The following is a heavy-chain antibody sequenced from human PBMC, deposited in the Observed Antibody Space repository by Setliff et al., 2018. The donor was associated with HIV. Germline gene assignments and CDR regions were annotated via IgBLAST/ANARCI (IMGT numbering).Heavy chain of an antibody. CDR2: IYHSGST. Sequence: PSETLSLTCAVSGYSISSGYYWGWIRQPPGKGLEWIGSIYHSGSTYDGPSLKSRVTISVDTSKNQFSLRLTAVTAADSAMYYCARLLTAVRGYYYGFDVWGQGTAVTVSS. J-gene: IGHJ6*02. D-gene: IGHD2-21*01. CDR1: GYSISSGYY. CDR3: ARLLTAVRGYYYGFDV. V-gene: IGHV4-38-2*01.